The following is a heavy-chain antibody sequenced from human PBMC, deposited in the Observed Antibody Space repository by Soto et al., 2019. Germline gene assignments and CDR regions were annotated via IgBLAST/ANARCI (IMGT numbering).Heavy chain of an antibody. D-gene: IGHD3-10*01. V-gene: IGHV3-30*03. CDR3: APWFGAFDY. CDR1: GFTFSSYG. CDR2: ISYDGSNK. J-gene: IGHJ4*02. Sequence: QVQLVESGGGVVQPGRSLRLSCAASGFTFSSYGMHWVRQAPGKGLEWVAVISYDGSNKYYADSVKGRFTISRDNSKHTRYLQMNSLRAEDTAVYYCAPWFGAFDYWGQGTLVTVSS.